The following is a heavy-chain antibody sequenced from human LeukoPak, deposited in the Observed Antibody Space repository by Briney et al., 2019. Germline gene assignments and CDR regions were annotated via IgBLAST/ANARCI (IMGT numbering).Heavy chain of an antibody. Sequence: GGSLRLSCAASGFTFSSYAMSWVRQAPRKGLEWVSAISGSGGSTYYADSVKGRFTISRDNSKNTLYLQMNSLRAEDTAVYYCAKAPGRGSGSLDYWGHGTLVTVSS. CDR2: ISGSGGST. V-gene: IGHV3-23*01. J-gene: IGHJ4*01. CDR3: AKAPGRGSGSLDY. CDR1: GFTFSSYA. D-gene: IGHD3-10*01.